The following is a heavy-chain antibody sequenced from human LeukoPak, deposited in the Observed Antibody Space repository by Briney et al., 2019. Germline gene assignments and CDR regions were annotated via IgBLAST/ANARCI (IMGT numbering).Heavy chain of an antibody. CDR1: GFTVSSNY. CDR2: IYSGGGT. CDR3: ARARGRSSHHDY. V-gene: IGHV3-53*01. Sequence: PGGSLRLSCAASGFTVSSNYMSWVRQAPGKGLEWVSVIYSGGGTYYADSVKGRFTISRDNAKNSLYLQMNSLRAEDTAVYYCARARGRSSHHDYWGQGTLVTVSS. D-gene: IGHD6-13*01. J-gene: IGHJ4*02.